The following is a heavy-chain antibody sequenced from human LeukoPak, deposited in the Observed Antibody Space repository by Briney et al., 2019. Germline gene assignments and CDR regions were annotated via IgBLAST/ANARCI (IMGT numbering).Heavy chain of an antibody. Sequence: ASVKVSCKASGYSFTRQAMNWVRQAPGQGLEWMGWINTNTGNPTYAQGFTGRFVFSLDTSVSTAYLQISSLKAEDTAVYYCARARIVVVVAATRNWFDPWGQGTLVTVSS. CDR1: GYSFTRQA. CDR2: INTNTGNP. CDR3: ARARIVVVVAATRNWFDP. D-gene: IGHD2-15*01. V-gene: IGHV7-4-1*02. J-gene: IGHJ5*02.